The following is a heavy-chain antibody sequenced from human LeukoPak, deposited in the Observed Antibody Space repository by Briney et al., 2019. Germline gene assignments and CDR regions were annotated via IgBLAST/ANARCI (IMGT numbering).Heavy chain of an antibody. CDR2: ISGSGGST. D-gene: IGHD6-13*01. J-gene: IGHJ6*02. CDR1: GFTFSSYA. Sequence: GGSLRLSCAVSGFTFSSYAMSWVRQAPGKGLEWVSAISGSGGSTYYADSVKGRFTISRDNSKNTLYLQMNSLRAEDTAVYYCAKEVSSSWYGHYYGMDVWGQGTTVTVSS. V-gene: IGHV3-23*01. CDR3: AKEVSSSWYGHYYGMDV.